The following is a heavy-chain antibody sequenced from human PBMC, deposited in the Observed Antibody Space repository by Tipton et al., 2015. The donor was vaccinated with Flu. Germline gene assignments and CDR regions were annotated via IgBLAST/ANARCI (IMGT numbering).Heavy chain of an antibody. V-gene: IGHV4-59*01. CDR2: IYYNGVT. CDR1: GGPISTYY. CDR3: ARSGGDYNDY. Sequence: TLSLTCTVSGGPISTYYWSWIRQPPGKELEWIGYIYYNGVTNYNPSLKSRVTISLDTSNNQFSLKLSSVTAADTAVYYCARSGGDYNDYWGQGTLVTVSS. D-gene: IGHD6-25*01. J-gene: IGHJ4*02.